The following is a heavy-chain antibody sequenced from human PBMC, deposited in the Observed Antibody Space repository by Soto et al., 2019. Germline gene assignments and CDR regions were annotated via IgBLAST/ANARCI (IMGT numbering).Heavy chain of an antibody. CDR3: ARFRCCDDCYYDY. J-gene: IGHJ4*02. CDR1: GGSISSYY. V-gene: IGHV4-59*01. D-gene: IGHD2-21*02. CDR2: IYYSGST. Sequence: QVQLQESGPGLVKPSETLSLTCTVSGGSISSYYWSWIRQPPGKGLEWIGYIYYSGSTNYNPSLKSRVTISVDTSKNQFSLKLSSVTAADTAVYYCARFRCCDDCYYDYWGQGTLVTVSS.